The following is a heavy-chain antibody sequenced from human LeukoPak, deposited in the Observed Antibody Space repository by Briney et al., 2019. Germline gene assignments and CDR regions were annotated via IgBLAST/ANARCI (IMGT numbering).Heavy chain of an antibody. J-gene: IGHJ4*02. V-gene: IGHV4-39*07. CDR3: ASRMGGSYSY. Sequence: SETLSLTCTVSGDSISNSIYYWGWIRQPPGKGLEWIGCISYSRSTYYNPSLKSRVTMSVDTSKNQFSLKLSSVTAADTAVYYCASRMGGSYSYWGQGTLVTVSS. CDR2: ISYSRST. CDR1: GDSISNSIYY. D-gene: IGHD1-26*01.